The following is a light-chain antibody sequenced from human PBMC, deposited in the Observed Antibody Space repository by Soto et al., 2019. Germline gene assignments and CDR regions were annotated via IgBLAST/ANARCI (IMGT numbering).Light chain of an antibody. CDR2: GAS. CDR3: QHYGRSSKVR. J-gene: IGKJ5*01. V-gene: IGKV3-20*01. CDR1: QSVSTY. Sequence: EIVLTQSPGTLSLSPGERATLSCRASQSVSTYLAWYQQKPGQAPRLLIYGASTRATGIPDRFSGSGSGTDFTLTISRLELEDFAVYYCQHYGRSSKVRIGQGTLLEIK.